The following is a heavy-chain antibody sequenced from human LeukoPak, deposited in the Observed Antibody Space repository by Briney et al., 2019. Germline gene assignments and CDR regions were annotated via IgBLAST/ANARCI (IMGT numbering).Heavy chain of an antibody. CDR2: ISGSGGST. J-gene: IGHJ4*02. Sequence: GGSLRLSCAASGFTFSSYVMSWVRQAPGKGLEWVSAISGSGGSTYYADSVKGRFTISRDNSKNTLYLQMNSLRAEDTAVYYCAKDPAPYGDYGFDYDYWGQGTLVTVSS. CDR1: GFTFSSYV. CDR3: AKDPAPYGDYGFDYDY. V-gene: IGHV3-23*01. D-gene: IGHD4-17*01.